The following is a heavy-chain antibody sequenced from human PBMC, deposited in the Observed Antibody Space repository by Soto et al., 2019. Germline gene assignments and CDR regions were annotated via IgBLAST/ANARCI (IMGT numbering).Heavy chain of an antibody. J-gene: IGHJ6*02. V-gene: IGHV1-8*01. CDR3: ARQWELSGYYYGMDV. CDR2: MNPNSGNT. Sequence: QVQLVQSGAEVKKSGASVKVSCKASGYTFTSYDINWVRQATGQGLEWMGWMNPNSGNTCYAQKFQGRVTMTRDTSISTAYMEMSSLRSEDTAVYYCARQWELSGYYYGMDVWGQGTTVTVSS. D-gene: IGHD1-26*01. CDR1: GYTFTSYD.